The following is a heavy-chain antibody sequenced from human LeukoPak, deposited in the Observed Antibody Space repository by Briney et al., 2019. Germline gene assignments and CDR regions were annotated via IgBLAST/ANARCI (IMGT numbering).Heavy chain of an antibody. CDR1: GGSFSGYY. V-gene: IGHV4-34*01. CDR3: ARGSGSYYSGAFNI. D-gene: IGHD1-26*01. Sequence: ASETLSLTCGVYGGSFSGYYWNWIRQPPGKGLEWIGEIDHGGSTKYNPSLKSRVSMSVDKSKNQFSLKLSSVTAADTAVYFCARGSGSYYSGAFNIWGQGTMVTVSS. J-gene: IGHJ3*02. CDR2: IDHGGST.